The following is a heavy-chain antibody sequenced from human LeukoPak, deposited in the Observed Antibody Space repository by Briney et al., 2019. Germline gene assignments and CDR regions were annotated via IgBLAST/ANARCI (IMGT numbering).Heavy chain of an antibody. CDR1: GFTFSSYS. CDR2: ISSSSSYI. D-gene: IGHD2-15*01. J-gene: IGHJ4*02. Sequence: GGSLRLSCAASGFTFSSYSMNWVRQAPGKGLEWVSSISSSSSYIYYADSVKGRFTISRDNAKNSLYLQMNSLRAEDTAVYYCARGTDVVVVVAAVVDYWGQGTLVTVSS. CDR3: ARGTDVVVVVAAVVDY. V-gene: IGHV3-21*01.